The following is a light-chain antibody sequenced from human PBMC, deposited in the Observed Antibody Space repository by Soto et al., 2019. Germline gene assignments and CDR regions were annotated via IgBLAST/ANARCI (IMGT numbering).Light chain of an antibody. Sequence: QSALTQPASLSGSPGQSITISCTGTSSDIGAYDYVSWYQQHPGKAPKLMISEVNNRPSGVSNRFSGSKSGNTAYLTISGLQVEDEAEYYCNSYTNSNTYVFGSGTKVTVL. CDR3: NSYTNSNTYV. CDR2: EVN. CDR1: SSDIGAYDY. J-gene: IGLJ1*01. V-gene: IGLV2-14*01.